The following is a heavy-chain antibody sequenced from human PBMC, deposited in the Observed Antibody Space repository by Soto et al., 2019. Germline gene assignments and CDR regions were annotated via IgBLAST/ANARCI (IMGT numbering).Heavy chain of an antibody. J-gene: IGHJ4*02. D-gene: IGHD3-22*01. CDR3: SYYPDSRAVHFDS. V-gene: IGHV3-15*07. CDR1: GLTLTDAW. Sequence: EVQLVESGGGLVKPGESLRLSCTASGLTLTDAWMKWVRQAPGKGLEWVGRLKSKTNGGTADYAATVGGRFTILRDDSNNMLYLQMNSLETEDTAVYYCSYYPDSRAVHFDSWGQGTLVTVSS. CDR2: LKSKTNGGTA.